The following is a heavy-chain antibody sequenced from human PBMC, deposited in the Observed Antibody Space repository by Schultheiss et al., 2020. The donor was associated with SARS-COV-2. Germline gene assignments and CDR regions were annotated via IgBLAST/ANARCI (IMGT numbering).Heavy chain of an antibody. D-gene: IGHD4-17*01. CDR2: IYYSGST. Sequence: SETLSLTCTVSGGSISSGGYYWSWIRQHPGKGLEWIGYIYYSGSTYYNPSLKSRVTISVDTSKNQFSLKLSSVTAADTALYYCAKDYPVGDPRYYYDYGMDVWGQGTTVTVSS. CDR1: GGSISSGGYY. J-gene: IGHJ6*02. V-gene: IGHV4-31*03. CDR3: AKDYPVGDPRYYYDYGMDV.